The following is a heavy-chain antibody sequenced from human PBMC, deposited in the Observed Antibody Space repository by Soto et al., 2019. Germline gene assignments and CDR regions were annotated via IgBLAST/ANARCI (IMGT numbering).Heavy chain of an antibody. CDR3: ARGDRGGSGSPASYYYSGLDV. CDR1: GLTVSSQA. D-gene: IGHD3-10*01. Sequence: GSLSLACAASGLTVSSQAMSWDRHAHGKVLEWVSSVSGGGDMTCYSDAVKGRFTISRDNSNNALMLQRDSLRIEGAALYYSARGDRGGSGSPASYYYSGLDVWGQGATVTV. CDR2: VSGGGDMT. J-gene: IGHJ6*02. V-gene: IGHV3-23*01.